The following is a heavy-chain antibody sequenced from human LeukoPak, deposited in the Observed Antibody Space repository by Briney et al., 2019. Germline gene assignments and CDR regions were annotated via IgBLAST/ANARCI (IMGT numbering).Heavy chain of an antibody. CDR1: GFSFSIYS. Sequence: GGSLRLSCAASGFSFSIYSLNWVRQAPGKGLEWVSYISHTGSTMSYADSVKGRFTISRDNAKNSLYLQMNSLRAEDTAMYYCAIPPLSGTGSSRPLAGIDVWGQGTTVTVSS. V-gene: IGHV3-48*04. CDR3: AIPPLSGTGSSRPLAGIDV. D-gene: IGHD3-10*01. J-gene: IGHJ6*02. CDR2: ISHTGSTM.